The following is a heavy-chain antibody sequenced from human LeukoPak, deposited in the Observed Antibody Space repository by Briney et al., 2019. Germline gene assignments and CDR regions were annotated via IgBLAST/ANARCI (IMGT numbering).Heavy chain of an antibody. CDR3: ARMAVLSWYFDL. D-gene: IGHD3-10*01. Sequence: PSETLSLTCAVYGGSFSGYYWSWIRQPPGKGLEWIGEINHSGCTNYNPSLKSRVTISVDTSKNQFSLKLSSVTAADTAVYYCARMAVLSWYFDLWGRGTLVTVSS. CDR1: GGSFSGYY. J-gene: IGHJ2*01. CDR2: INHSGCT. V-gene: IGHV4-34*01.